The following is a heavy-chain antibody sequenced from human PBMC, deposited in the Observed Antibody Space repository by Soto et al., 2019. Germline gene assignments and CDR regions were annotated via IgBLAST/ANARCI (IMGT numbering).Heavy chain of an antibody. CDR2: IWYDGSNK. J-gene: IGHJ4*02. V-gene: IGHV3-33*01. Sequence: GGSLRLSCAASGFTFSSYGMHWVRQAPGKGLEWVAVIWYDGSNKYYADSVKGRFTISRDNSKNTLYLQMNSLRAEDTAVYYCAGGYSSSWYLRYWGQGTLVTVSS. D-gene: IGHD6-13*01. CDR3: AGGYSSSWYLRY. CDR1: GFTFSSYG.